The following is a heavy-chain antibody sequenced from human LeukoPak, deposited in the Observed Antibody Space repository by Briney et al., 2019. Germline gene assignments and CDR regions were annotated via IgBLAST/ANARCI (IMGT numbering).Heavy chain of an antibody. CDR3: ARLLHGSGSSFAFDV. J-gene: IGHJ3*01. Sequence: GSLRLSCAASGFTFSSYDMHWVRQATGKGLEWVSAIGAAGDTYYLDSVKGRFTISRENAKNSLYLQMNSLRAGDTAVYYCARLLHGSGSSFAFDVWAKGQWSPSLQ. CDR1: GFTFSSYD. V-gene: IGHV3-13*01. CDR2: IGAAGDT. D-gene: IGHD3-10*01.